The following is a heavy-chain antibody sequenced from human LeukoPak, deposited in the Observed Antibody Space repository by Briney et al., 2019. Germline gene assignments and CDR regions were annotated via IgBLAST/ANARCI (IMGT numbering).Heavy chain of an antibody. CDR2: ISSSGDYT. CDR1: GFPFSGFY. Sequence: GGSLRPSCAASGFPFSGFYMTWIRQAPGKGPEWLSDISSSGDYTDYADSVKGRFTISRDNTKNSLYLQMTSLRAEDTAVYYCARAAVTLELLSEHYYFDYWGQGVLVTVSS. J-gene: IGHJ4*02. CDR3: ARAAVTLELLSEHYYFDY. V-gene: IGHV3-11*06. D-gene: IGHD2-21*01.